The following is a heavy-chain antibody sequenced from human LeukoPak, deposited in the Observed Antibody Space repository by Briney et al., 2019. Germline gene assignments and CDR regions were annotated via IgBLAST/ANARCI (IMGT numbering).Heavy chain of an antibody. Sequence: ASVKVSCKASGYTFTSYYMHWVRQAPGQGLEWMGWINPNSGGTNYAQKFQGRVTMTRDTSISTAYMELSRLRSDDTAVHYCARDRVGARQGYYYYYGMDVWGQGTTVTVSS. CDR3: ARDRVGARQGYYYYYGMDV. V-gene: IGHV1-2*02. CDR1: GYTFTSYY. J-gene: IGHJ6*02. CDR2: INPNSGGT. D-gene: IGHD6-6*01.